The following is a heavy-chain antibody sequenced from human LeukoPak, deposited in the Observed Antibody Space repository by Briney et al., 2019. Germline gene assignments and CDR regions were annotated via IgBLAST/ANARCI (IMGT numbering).Heavy chain of an antibody. D-gene: IGHD3-9*01. CDR1: GFTFSSYA. CDR2: ISYDGSNK. J-gene: IGHJ4*02. CDR3: ARDPRRHYDILTGSPGFDY. V-gene: IGHV3-30-3*01. Sequence: PGRSLRLSCAASGFTFSSYAMHWVRQAPGKGLEWVAVISYDGSNKYYADSVKGRFTISRDNSKNTLYLQMNSLRAEDTAVYYCARDPRRHYDILTGSPGFDYWGQGTLVTVSS.